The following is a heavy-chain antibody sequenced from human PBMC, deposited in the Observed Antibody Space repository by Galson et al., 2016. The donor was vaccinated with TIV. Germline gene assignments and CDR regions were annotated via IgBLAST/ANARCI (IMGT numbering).Heavy chain of an antibody. V-gene: IGHV3-74*01. CDR2: INSDGTNT. J-gene: IGHJ2*01. CDR1: GFSFRRYW. CDR3: ARGPGYCTGGVCYSNWYFDL. Sequence: SLRLSCAASGFSFRRYWMHWVRQAPGKGLVRVSHINSDGTNTNFADSVKGRFDISRDNAKNTLDLQMNGLTADDTAVYYCARGPGYCTGGVCYSNWYFDLWGRGTLVTVSS. D-gene: IGHD2-8*02.